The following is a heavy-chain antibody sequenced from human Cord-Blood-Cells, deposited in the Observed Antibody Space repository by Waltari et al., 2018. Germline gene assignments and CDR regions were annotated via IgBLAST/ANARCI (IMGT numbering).Heavy chain of an antibody. V-gene: IGHV4-38-2*01. J-gene: IGHJ1*01. Sequence: QVQLQESGPGLVKPSETLSLTCAVSGYSISNGYYWGWIRQPPGKGLEWIGSIYHSGSTYYNPSLKSRVTISVDTSKNQFSLKLSSVTAADTAVYYCARGGSSSWYEYVPPEHWGQGTLVTVSS. CDR3: ARGGSSSWYEYVPPEH. CDR2: IYHSGST. D-gene: IGHD6-13*01. CDR1: GYSISNGYY.